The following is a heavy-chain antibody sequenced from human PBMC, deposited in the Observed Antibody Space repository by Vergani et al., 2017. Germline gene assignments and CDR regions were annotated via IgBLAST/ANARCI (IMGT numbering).Heavy chain of an antibody. CDR3: AKEVGYSGYDHYYYYYMDG. CDR2: ISYDGRNK. CDR1: GFTFSSYG. J-gene: IGHJ6*03. Sequence: QVQLVESGGGVVQPGRSLRLSCAASGFTFSSYGMHWVRQAPGKGLEWVAVISYDGRNKYYADSVKGRFTISRDNSKNTLYLQMNSLRAEDTAVYYCAKEVGYSGYDHYYYYYMDGWGKGTTVTVSS. V-gene: IGHV3-30*18. D-gene: IGHD5-12*01.